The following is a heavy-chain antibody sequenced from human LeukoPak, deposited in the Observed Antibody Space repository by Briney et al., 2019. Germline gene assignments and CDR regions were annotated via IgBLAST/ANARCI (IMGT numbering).Heavy chain of an antibody. CDR3: ASSGSYSDFDY. Sequence: GGSLRLSCAASGFTTRNNYMSWVRQAPGKGLEWVSIIYSSGSADYVDSVKGQFTISRDTSKNMVFLQMNSLRAEDTAVYYCASSGSYSDFDYWGQGTLVTVSS. D-gene: IGHD3-22*01. CDR2: IYSSGSA. CDR1: GFTTRNNY. J-gene: IGHJ4*02. V-gene: IGHV3-53*01.